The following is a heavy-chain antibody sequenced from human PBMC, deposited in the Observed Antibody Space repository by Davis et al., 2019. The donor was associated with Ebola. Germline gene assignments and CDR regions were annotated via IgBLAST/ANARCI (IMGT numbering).Heavy chain of an antibody. CDR3: ARDRGNWNYYYYGMDV. Sequence: GESLKISCAASGLSFSRHSMNWVRQAPGKGLECVASITTESDPNYADSVKARFTISRDNAKNSLYLQMNSLRAEDTAVYYCARDRGNWNYYYYGMDVWGQGTTVTVSS. V-gene: IGHV3-21*01. CDR2: ITTESDP. CDR1: GLSFSRHS. D-gene: IGHD1-20*01. J-gene: IGHJ6*02.